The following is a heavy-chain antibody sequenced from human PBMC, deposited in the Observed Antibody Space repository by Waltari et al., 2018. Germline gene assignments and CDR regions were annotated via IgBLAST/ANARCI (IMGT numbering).Heavy chain of an antibody. CDR1: GYTFTSYD. CDR2: MNPTSGNT. D-gene: IGHD3-10*01. CDR3: ARGYSGLDP. Sequence: QVQLVQSGAEVKKPGASVKVSCKASGYTFTSYDINWVRQATGQGLGWMGWMNPTSGNTGYAQKFQGRGTITRNTSMSTAYMELSSLRSEDTAGYYCARGYSGLDPWGQGTLVTVSS. J-gene: IGHJ5*02. V-gene: IGHV1-8*01.